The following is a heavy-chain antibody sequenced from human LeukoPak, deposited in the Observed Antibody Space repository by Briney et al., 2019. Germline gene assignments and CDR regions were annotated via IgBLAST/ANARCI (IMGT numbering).Heavy chain of an antibody. D-gene: IGHD3-10*01. Sequence: SETLSLTCTVSGGSISSYYWSWIRQSPGEGLEWIGYIYYSGNTNYNPSLKSRVTLSVDTSKNQFSLKLSSVTAADTAVYYCARGPPGGQFDPWGQGTLVTVSS. CDR3: ARGPPGGQFDP. J-gene: IGHJ5*02. CDR1: GGSISSYY. CDR2: IYYSGNT. V-gene: IGHV4-59*01.